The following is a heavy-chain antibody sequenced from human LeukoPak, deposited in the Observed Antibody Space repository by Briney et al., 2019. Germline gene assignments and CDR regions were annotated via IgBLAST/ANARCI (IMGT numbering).Heavy chain of an antibody. CDR1: GGTFSSYA. J-gene: IGHJ3*02. D-gene: IGHD4-23*01. V-gene: IGHV1-69*13. CDR2: IIPIFGTA. Sequence: GASVKVSCEASGGTFSSYAISWVRQAPGQGLEWMGGIIPIFGTANYAQKFQGRVTITADESTSTAYMELSSLRSEDTAVYYCAGTKADYGGNSGAFDIWGQGTMVTVSS. CDR3: AGTKADYGGNSGAFDI.